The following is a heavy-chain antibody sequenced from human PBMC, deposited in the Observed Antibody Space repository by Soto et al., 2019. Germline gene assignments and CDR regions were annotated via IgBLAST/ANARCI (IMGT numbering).Heavy chain of an antibody. V-gene: IGHV3-30-3*01. Sequence: QVPLVESGGGVVQPGRSLRLSCAASGFIFSTYVMHWVRQAPGKGLEWVAVISYDGSNKYYADSVKGRFTISRDNSKNALYLQVSSLRAEDTAVYYCAREVLMTARLDYWGQGTLVTVPS. CDR3: AREVLMTARLDY. CDR1: GFIFSTYV. CDR2: ISYDGSNK. J-gene: IGHJ4*02. D-gene: IGHD2-8*01.